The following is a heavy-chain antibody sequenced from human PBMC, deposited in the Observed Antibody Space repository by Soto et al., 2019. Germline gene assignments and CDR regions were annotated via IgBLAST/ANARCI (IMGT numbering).Heavy chain of an antibody. J-gene: IGHJ5*02. D-gene: IGHD3-10*01. CDR3: ARAFGELLPYNWFDP. CDR1: GFTFSSYA. Sequence: ESGGGVVQPGRSLRLSCAASGFTFSSYAMHWVRQAPGKGLEWVAVISYDGSNKYYADSVKGRFAISRDNSKNTLYLQMNSLRAEDTAVYYCARAFGELLPYNWFDPWGQGTLVTVSS. V-gene: IGHV3-30*09. CDR2: ISYDGSNK.